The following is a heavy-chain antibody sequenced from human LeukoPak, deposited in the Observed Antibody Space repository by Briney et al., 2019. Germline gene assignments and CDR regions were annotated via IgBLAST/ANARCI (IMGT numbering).Heavy chain of an antibody. CDR2: INGNSGGT. CDR3: ARGSLRHDGFDT. J-gene: IGHJ3*02. V-gene: IGHV1-2*02. D-gene: IGHD3-3*01. Sequence: ASVKVSCKASGYTFTGYYIHWVRQTPGQGLEWMGWINGNSGGTNYAQKFQGRVTMTRDTSISTAYMELSRVRSDDTAVYYCARGSLRHDGFDTWGQGTMVNVSS. CDR1: GYTFTGYY.